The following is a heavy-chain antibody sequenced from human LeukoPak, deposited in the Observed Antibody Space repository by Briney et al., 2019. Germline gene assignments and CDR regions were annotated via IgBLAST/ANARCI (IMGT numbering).Heavy chain of an antibody. CDR1: GFIFSNAW. V-gene: IGHV3-15*01. J-gene: IGHJ4*02. Sequence: GGSLRLSCAVSGFIFSNAWMNWVRQAPGKGPEWVGRIKSNTDGGTTDDAAPVKGRFTISRDDSKNTLYLQINSLETEDTAVYYCALNESGNYDYWGQGTLVTVSS. D-gene: IGHD1-26*01. CDR3: ALNESGNYDY. CDR2: IKSNTDGGTT.